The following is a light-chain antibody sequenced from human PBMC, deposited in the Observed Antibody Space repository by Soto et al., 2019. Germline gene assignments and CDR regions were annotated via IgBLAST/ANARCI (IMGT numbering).Light chain of an antibody. CDR3: QQYNSYSRT. V-gene: IGKV1-5*01. CDR1: QSISSW. CDR2: DAS. Sequence: DIRVTPSPSPLSASVVDRVTIPCRASQSISSWLAWYQQKPGKAPKLLIYDASSLERGVPSRFSGSGSGTEFTLTISSLQPDDFATYYCQQYNSYSRTFGQGTKVDI. J-gene: IGKJ1*01.